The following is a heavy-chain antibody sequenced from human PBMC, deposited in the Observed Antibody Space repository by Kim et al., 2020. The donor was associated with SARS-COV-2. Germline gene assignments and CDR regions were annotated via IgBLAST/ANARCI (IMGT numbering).Heavy chain of an antibody. J-gene: IGHJ4*02. D-gene: IGHD6-13*01. CDR3: ARESSSLEVFDY. Sequence: SYADSVKGRFTISRDNAKNTLYLQMNSLRAEDTAVYYCARESSSLEVFDYWGQGTLVTVSS. V-gene: IGHV3-74*01.